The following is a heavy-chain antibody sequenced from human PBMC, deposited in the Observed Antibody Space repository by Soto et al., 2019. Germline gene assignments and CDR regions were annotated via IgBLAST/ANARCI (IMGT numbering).Heavy chain of an antibody. CDR3: ARRGDCSSTSCSSYYYYMDV. J-gene: IGHJ6*03. Sequence: SETLSLTYAVYGGSFSGYYWSWIRQPPGKGLEWIGEINHSGSTNYNPSLKSRVTISVDTSKNQFSLKLSSVTAADTAVYYCARRGDCSSTSCSSYYYYMDVWGKGTTVTVSS. CDR2: INHSGST. D-gene: IGHD2-2*01. CDR1: GGSFSGYY. V-gene: IGHV4-34*01.